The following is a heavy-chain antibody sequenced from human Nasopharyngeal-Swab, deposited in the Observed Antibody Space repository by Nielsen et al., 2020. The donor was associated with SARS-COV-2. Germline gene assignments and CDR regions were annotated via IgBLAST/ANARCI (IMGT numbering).Heavy chain of an antibody. J-gene: IGHJ6*02. CDR2: ISSSSSYI. CDR3: ASFLRGQWLADNYYYYGMDV. CDR1: GFTFSSYS. D-gene: IGHD6-19*01. Sequence: GESLKISCVASGFTFSSYSMNWVRQAPGKGLEWVSSISSSSSYIYYADSVKGRFTISRDNAKNSLYLQMNSLRAEDTAVYYCASFLRGQWLADNYYYYGMDVWGQGTTVTVSS. V-gene: IGHV3-21*01.